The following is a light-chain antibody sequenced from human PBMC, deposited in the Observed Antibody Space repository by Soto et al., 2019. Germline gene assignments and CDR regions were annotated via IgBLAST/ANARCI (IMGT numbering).Light chain of an antibody. J-gene: IGKJ2*01. V-gene: IGKV1-39*01. CDR2: TAS. CDR1: QSVSIY. CDR3: QQSSSSPQT. Sequence: DIQMTQSPSSLSASIGDRVTITCRASQSVSIYLNWYQQKPGKPPKLLIFTASSLQSGVPSRFSGSGSGTDFTLTISGLQPEDLATYYCQQSSSSPQTFGQGTKVEL.